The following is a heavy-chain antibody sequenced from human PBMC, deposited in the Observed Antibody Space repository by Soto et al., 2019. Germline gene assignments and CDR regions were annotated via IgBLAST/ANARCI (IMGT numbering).Heavy chain of an antibody. CDR3: ARARATVITERALGY. J-gene: IGHJ4*02. CDR1: GYTFYNYD. D-gene: IGHD4-17*01. CDR2: TSVYNGNT. V-gene: IGHV1-18*01. Sequence: QVQLVQSGAEVKKPGASVKVSCKASGYTFYNYDITWVRQAPGQGLEWMGTTSVYNGNTNFAQSLHGRVTMTIDKSTATAYMALRSLTSDDTAVYYCARARATVITERALGYWGQGTLVTVSS.